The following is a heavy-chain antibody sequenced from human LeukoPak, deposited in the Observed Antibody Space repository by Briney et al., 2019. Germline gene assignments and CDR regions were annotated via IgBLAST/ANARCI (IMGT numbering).Heavy chain of an antibody. CDR1: GFTFSNCA. Sequence: GGSLRLSCAASGFTFSNCAMSWVRQAPEKGLEWASGISGSDSSTYYADSVKGRFTITRDNSENTLSLQMNSLRADDTAVYYCAKGSAAARPYYFDSWGQGTLVAVSS. V-gene: IGHV3-23*01. J-gene: IGHJ4*02. CDR2: ISGSDSST. D-gene: IGHD6-6*01. CDR3: AKGSAAARPYYFDS.